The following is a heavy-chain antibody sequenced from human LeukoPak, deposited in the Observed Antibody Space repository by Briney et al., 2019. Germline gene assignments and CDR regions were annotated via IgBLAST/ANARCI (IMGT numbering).Heavy chain of an antibody. CDR3: AKDLVSIVVVPAAVLYYGMDV. CDR1: GFTFSSYG. D-gene: IGHD2-2*01. V-gene: IGHV3-30*02. Sequence: GGSLRLSCAASGFTFSSYGMHWVRQAPGKGLEWVAFIRYDGSNKYYADSVKGRFTISRDNSKNTLYLQMNSLGAEDTAVYYCAKDLVSIVVVPAAVLYYGMDVWGQGTTVTVSS. CDR2: IRYDGSNK. J-gene: IGHJ6*02.